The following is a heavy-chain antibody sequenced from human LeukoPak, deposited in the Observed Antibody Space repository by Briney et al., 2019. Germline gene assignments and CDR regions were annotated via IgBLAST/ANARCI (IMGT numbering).Heavy chain of an antibody. CDR1: GYTFTGYY. D-gene: IGHD6-19*01. J-gene: IGHJ4*02. Sequence: ASVKVSCKASGYTFTGYYMHWVRQAPGQGLEWMGWINPNSGGTNYAQKFQGRVTMTRDTSISTAYMELSRLRSDDTAVYYCARVCRAVAGRTFDYWSQGTLVTVSS. CDR2: INPNSGGT. V-gene: IGHV1-2*02. CDR3: ARVCRAVAGRTFDY.